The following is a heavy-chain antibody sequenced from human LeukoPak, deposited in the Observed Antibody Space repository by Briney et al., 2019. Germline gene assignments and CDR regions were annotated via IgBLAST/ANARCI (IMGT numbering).Heavy chain of an antibody. CDR2: ISDSGGST. Sequence: GGSLRLSCAASGFTFSNYAMSWVRQAPGKGLECVSVISDSGGSTDYADSVKGRLTISRDNSKNTLYLQMNSLRAEDTAVYYCAKHIAARPSYFDYWGQGTLVTVSS. J-gene: IGHJ4*02. V-gene: IGHV3-23*01. D-gene: IGHD6-6*01. CDR3: AKHIAARPSYFDY. CDR1: GFTFSNYA.